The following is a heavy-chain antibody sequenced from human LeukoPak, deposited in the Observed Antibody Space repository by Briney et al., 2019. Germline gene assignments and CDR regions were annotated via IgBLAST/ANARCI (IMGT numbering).Heavy chain of an antibody. D-gene: IGHD1-26*01. CDR1: RFIFSDYA. V-gene: IGHV3-30*04. CDR3: ARRSGDSYSYYMDV. J-gene: IGHJ6*03. CDR2: ISYDGSNT. Sequence: GGSLRLSCAASRFIFSDYAMHWGRQAPGKGLEWVAVISYDGSNTYYADSVTGRFTISRDNSKNTLFLQMNSLSSEDTAVYYCARRSGDSYSYYMDVWGTGTTVTVSS.